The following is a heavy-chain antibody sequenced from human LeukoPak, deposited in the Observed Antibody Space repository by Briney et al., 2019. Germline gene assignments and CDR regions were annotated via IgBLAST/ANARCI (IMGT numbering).Heavy chain of an antibody. CDR3: ARLATYRDFSD. Sequence: SETLSLTCTVSGDSISGYYWSWVRQPPGKGLEWIGYIFHSGSTKYNPSLESRVTISIDTSKNQFSLRLSSVTAADTAVYYCARLATYRDFSDWGQGTLVTVSS. V-gene: IGHV4-59*08. CDR2: IFHSGST. D-gene: IGHD4-17*01. CDR1: GDSISGYY. J-gene: IGHJ4*02.